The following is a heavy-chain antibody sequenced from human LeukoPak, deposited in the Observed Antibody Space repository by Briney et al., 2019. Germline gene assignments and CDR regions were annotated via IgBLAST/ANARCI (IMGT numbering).Heavy chain of an antibody. CDR3: AKGYYFDILSGYSSLDS. CDR1: GFTFSSEN. V-gene: IGHV3-48*01. Sequence: GGSLRLSCGGSGFTFSSENMNWVRQAPGKGLEWVSYISSSSSTIYYADSVKGRFTISRDNAKKSLYLQMNNLRVEDTAVYYCAKGYYFDILSGYSSLDSWGQGTLVTVSS. D-gene: IGHD3-9*01. J-gene: IGHJ4*02. CDR2: ISSSSSTI.